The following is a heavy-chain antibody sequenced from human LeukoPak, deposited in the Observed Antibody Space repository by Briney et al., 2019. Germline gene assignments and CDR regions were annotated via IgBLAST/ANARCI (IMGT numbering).Heavy chain of an antibody. J-gene: IGHJ4*02. CDR2: ISYDGSNK. Sequence: PGRSLRLSCAASGFTFNSYAIHWVRQAPGKGLEWVAVISYDGSNKYYADSVKGRFTISRDNSKNTLYLQMNSLRAEDTAVYYCARDPSSQVGATIFDYWGQGTLVTVSS. D-gene: IGHD1-26*01. CDR3: ARDPSSQVGATIFDY. CDR1: GFTFNSYA. V-gene: IGHV3-30*04.